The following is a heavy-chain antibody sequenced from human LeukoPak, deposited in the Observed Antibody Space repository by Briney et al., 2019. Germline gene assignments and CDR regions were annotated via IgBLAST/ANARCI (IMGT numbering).Heavy chain of an antibody. Sequence: PSETLSLTCAVYGGSFSGYYWSWIRQPPGKGLEWIGYIYYSGSTNYNPSLKSRVTISVDTSKNQFSLKLSSVTAADTAVYYCARGSRFLEWLLSAHYYYYGMDVWGQGTTVTVSS. CDR1: GGSFSGYY. V-gene: IGHV4-59*12. D-gene: IGHD3-3*01. J-gene: IGHJ6*02. CDR2: IYYSGST. CDR3: ARGSRFLEWLLSAHYYYYGMDV.